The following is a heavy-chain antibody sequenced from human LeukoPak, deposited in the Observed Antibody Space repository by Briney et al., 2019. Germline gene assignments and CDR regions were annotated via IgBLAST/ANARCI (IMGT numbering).Heavy chain of an antibody. Sequence: PGGSLRLSCAASGFTFSSYAMSWVRQAPGKGLEWVSAISGSGGSTYYADSVKGRFTISRDNSKNTLYLQMNSLRAEDTAVYYCANGRSSSYKYSAEYFQHWGQGTLVTVSS. J-gene: IGHJ1*01. D-gene: IGHD6-13*01. V-gene: IGHV3-23*01. CDR2: ISGSGGST. CDR3: ANGRSSSYKYSAEYFQH. CDR1: GFTFSSYA.